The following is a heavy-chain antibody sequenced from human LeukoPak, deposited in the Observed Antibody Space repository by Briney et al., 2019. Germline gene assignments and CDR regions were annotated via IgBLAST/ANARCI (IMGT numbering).Heavy chain of an antibody. D-gene: IGHD6-19*01. CDR3: ARSYSSGWNGHDY. Sequence: PSETLSLTCTVSGGSISSSSDYWGWIRQPPGKGLEWIGSIYSSGSTYYNPSLKSRVTISVDTSKNQFSLKLSSVTAADTAVYYCARSYSSGWNGHDYWGQGTLVTVSS. V-gene: IGHV4-39*07. CDR2: IYSSGST. J-gene: IGHJ4*02. CDR1: GGSISSSSDY.